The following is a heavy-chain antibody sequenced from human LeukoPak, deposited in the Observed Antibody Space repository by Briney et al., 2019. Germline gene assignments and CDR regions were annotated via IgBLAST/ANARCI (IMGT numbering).Heavy chain of an antibody. V-gene: IGHV4-4*07. J-gene: IGHJ4*02. D-gene: IGHD1-26*01. CDR1: GGSISSYY. CDR2: IYTSEST. Sequence: SETLSLTCTVSGGSISSYYRSWIRQPAGKGLEWIGRIYTSESTNYNPSLKSRVTMSVDTSKNQFSLKLNSVTAADTAVYYCARSSIVGATDYFDYWGQGTLVTVSS. CDR3: ARSSIVGATDYFDY.